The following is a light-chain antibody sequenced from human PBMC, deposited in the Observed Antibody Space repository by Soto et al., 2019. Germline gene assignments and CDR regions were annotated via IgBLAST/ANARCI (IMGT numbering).Light chain of an antibody. CDR2: DAS. J-gene: IGKJ4*01. CDR3: QQRSNWPPVT. CDR1: QSVSSY. Sequence: EIVLTQSPATLSLSPGERATLSCRASQSVSSYLAWYQQKPGQAPRLLLYDASNRATGIPARFSGSGSGRDFTLTISSLEPEDFEIYYCQQRSNWPPVTFGGGTKVKIK. V-gene: IGKV3-11*02.